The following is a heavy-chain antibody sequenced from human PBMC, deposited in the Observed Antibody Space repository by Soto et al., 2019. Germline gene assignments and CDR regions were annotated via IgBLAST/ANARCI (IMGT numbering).Heavy chain of an antibody. V-gene: IGHV3-30-3*01. D-gene: IGHD2-15*01. J-gene: IGHJ6*02. CDR1: GLNFSSSR. CDR2: ISYDGSNK. Sequence: GGALRLSYAASGLNFSSSRMPRVRQAPGQGLEWVAVISYDGSNKYYADSGKGRFTISRDNSKNKLYLQMNSLRAEDTVVYYCARDVCSGGSCYSDMNLYYYYYGMEVWGQGTTVTVSS. CDR3: ARDVCSGGSCYSDMNLYYYYYGMEV.